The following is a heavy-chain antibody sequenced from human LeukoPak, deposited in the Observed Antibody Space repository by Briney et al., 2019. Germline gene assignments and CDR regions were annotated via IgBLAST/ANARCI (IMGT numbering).Heavy chain of an antibody. V-gene: IGHV4-59*13. J-gene: IGHJ4*02. CDR2: ISSSGST. CDR1: GDSFSSYH. D-gene: IGHD3-16*01. Sequence: SETLSLTCTVSGDSFSSYHWSWLRQPPGKGLEWIGYISSSGSTSYNPSLKSRVTMSVDTSKNQFSLKLRSVTAADTAVYYCARVGRGDHGWGSYYCDHWGQGTLVSVSS. CDR3: ARVGRGDHGWGSYYCDH.